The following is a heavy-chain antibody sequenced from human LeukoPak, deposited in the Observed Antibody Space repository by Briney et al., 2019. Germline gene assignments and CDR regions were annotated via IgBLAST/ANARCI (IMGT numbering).Heavy chain of an antibody. CDR1: GYTFTGYY. CDR2: INPNSGGT. CDR3: ARGYCSSTSCYRRFDY. D-gene: IGHD2-2*02. V-gene: IGHV1-2*02. Sequence: ASVKVSCKASGYTFTGYYMHWVRQAPGQGLEWMGWINPNSGGTNYAQKFQGRVTMTRDTSISTAYMELSRLRSDDTAVYYCARGYCSSTSCYRRFDYWGQGTLVTVSS. J-gene: IGHJ4*02.